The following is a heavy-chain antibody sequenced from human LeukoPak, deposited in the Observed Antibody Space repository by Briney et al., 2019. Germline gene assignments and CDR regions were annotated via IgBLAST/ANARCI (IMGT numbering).Heavy chain of an antibody. CDR2: IWYDGSNK. V-gene: IGHV3-33*01. D-gene: IGHD3-22*01. Sequence: GGSLRLSCAASGFTFSSYGMHWVRQAPGKGLEWVAVIWYDGSNKCYADSVKGRFTISRDNSKNTLYLQMNSLRAEDTAVYYCARETSYYYDSSGYRLTDYWGQGTLVTVSS. CDR3: ARETSYYYDSSGYRLTDY. J-gene: IGHJ4*02. CDR1: GFTFSSYG.